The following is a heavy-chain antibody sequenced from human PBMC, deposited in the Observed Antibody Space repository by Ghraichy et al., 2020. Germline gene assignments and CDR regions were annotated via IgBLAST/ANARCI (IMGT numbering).Heavy chain of an antibody. CDR2: IKRDGSEE. Sequence: LSLTCAASGFTFSTYWMSWVRQAPGKGLEWVANIKRDGSEEYYVDSVKGRFTISRDDSKNSLYLQMNSLRGEDTAVYYCVRDQYSTGWGDFDYWGQGTLVSVSS. CDR3: VRDQYSTGWGDFDY. V-gene: IGHV3-7*01. D-gene: IGHD6-19*01. J-gene: IGHJ4*02. CDR1: GFTFSTYW.